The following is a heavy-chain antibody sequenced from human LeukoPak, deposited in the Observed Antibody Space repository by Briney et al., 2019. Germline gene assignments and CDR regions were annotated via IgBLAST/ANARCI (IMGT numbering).Heavy chain of an antibody. V-gene: IGHV3-33*01. D-gene: IGHD3-22*01. Sequence: GGSLRLSCAASGFTFSSYGMHWVRQAPGKGLEWVAVIWYDGSNKYYADSVKGRFTISRGNSKNTLYLQMNSLRAEDTAVYYCARDYDSSGYYDPYYFDYWGQGTLVTVSS. CDR2: IWYDGSNK. CDR1: GFTFSSYG. J-gene: IGHJ4*02. CDR3: ARDYDSSGYYDPYYFDY.